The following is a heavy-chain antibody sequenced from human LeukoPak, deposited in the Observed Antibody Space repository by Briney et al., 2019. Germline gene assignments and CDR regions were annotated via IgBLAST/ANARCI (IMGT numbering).Heavy chain of an antibody. V-gene: IGHV3-48*03. J-gene: IGHJ4*02. D-gene: IGHD2-15*01. CDR1: GFTFSSYE. Sequence: GKSLRLSCAASGFTFSSYEMNWVRQAPGKGLEWVSYISSSGSTIYYADSVKGRFTISRDNAKNSLYLQMNSLRAEDTAVYYCARDAYCSGGGCYPLTFDYWGQGTLVTVSS. CDR3: ARDAYCSGGGCYPLTFDY. CDR2: ISSSGSTI.